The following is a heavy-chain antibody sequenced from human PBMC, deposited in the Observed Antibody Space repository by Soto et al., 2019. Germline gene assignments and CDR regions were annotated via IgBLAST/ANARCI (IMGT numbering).Heavy chain of an antibody. CDR3: ARAGDHVLLWFGELLAPLDYYGMDV. J-gene: IGHJ6*02. Sequence: SLPCTVSGGSISSGGYYWSWIRPHPGKGLGWIGYIYYSGSTYYNPSLKSRVTISVDTSKNQFSLKLSSVTAADTAVYYCARAGDHVLLWFGELLAPLDYYGMDVWGQGTTVTVSS. V-gene: IGHV4-31*02. CDR1: GGSISSGGYY. CDR2: IYYSGST. D-gene: IGHD3-10*01.